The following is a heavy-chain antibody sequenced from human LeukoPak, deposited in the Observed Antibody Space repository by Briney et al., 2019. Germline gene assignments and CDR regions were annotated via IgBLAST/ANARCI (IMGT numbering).Heavy chain of an antibody. CDR2: ISVSGSSI. V-gene: IGHV3-48*03. CDR3: ARELPGPFDY. CDR1: GFTFSSYE. J-gene: IGHJ4*02. Sequence: PGGSLRLSCAASGFTFSSYEMNWVRPAPGKGLEWVSYISVSGSSIYYADSVKGRFTISRDNAKNSLYLQMNSLRAEDTAVYYCARELPGPFDYWGQGTLVTVSS. D-gene: IGHD1-14*01.